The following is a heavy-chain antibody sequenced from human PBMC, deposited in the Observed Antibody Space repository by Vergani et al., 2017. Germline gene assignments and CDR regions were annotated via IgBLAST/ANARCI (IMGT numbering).Heavy chain of an antibody. D-gene: IGHD2-2*01. V-gene: IGHV4-30-4*08. CDR3: ARDPDIVVVPAAPYYYYYYGMDV. CDR1: GGSISSCDYY. J-gene: IGHJ6*02. Sequence: QVQLQESGPGLVKPSQTLSPTCTFSGGSISSCDYYSSWFRQPPGKGLEWIGYIYYSGSTYYNPSLKSRVTLSVDTSKNQFSLKLSSVTAADTAVYYCARDPDIVVVPAAPYYYYYYGMDVWGQGTTVTVSS. CDR2: IYYSGST.